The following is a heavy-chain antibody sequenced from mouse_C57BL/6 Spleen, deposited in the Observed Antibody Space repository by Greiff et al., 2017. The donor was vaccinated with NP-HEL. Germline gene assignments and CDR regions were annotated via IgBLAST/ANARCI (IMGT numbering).Heavy chain of an antibody. CDR2: IYPGSGST. Sequence: QVQLQQPGAELVKPGASVKMSCKASGYTFTSYWITWVKQRPGQGLEWIGDIYPGSGSTNYNEKFKSKATLTVDTSSSTAYMQLSSLTSEDSAVYYCARRYYGSGDWYFDVWGTGTTVTVSS. CDR1: GYTFTSYW. D-gene: IGHD1-1*01. J-gene: IGHJ1*03. CDR3: ARRYYGSGDWYFDV. V-gene: IGHV1-55*01.